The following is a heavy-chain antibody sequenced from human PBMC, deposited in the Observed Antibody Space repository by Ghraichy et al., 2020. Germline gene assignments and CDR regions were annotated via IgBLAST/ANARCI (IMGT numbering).Heavy chain of an antibody. CDR1: GYTFTSYG. CDR2: ISAHSGDS. V-gene: IGHV1-18*01. D-gene: IGHD3-3*01. Sequence: ASVKVSCKASGYTFTSYGFSGVRQAPGQGLEWMGWISAHSGDSEYLQKFQGRVNMTIDTTTSTAYMELRSLQSDDTAVYYCAREALGVRFWGSDYWGQGTLVTVSS. J-gene: IGHJ4*02. CDR3: AREALGVRFWGSDY.